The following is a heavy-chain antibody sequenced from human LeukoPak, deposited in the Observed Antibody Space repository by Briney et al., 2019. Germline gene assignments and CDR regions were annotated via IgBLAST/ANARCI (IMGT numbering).Heavy chain of an antibody. Sequence: ASVKVSCRASGYTFTSYYMHWVRQAPGQGLGWMGIINPSGGSTSYAQKFQGRVTMTRDTSTSTVYMELSSLRSEDTAVYYCARDFEPVQRIFGVVIPDSYWGQGTLVTVSS. V-gene: IGHV1-46*01. D-gene: IGHD3-3*01. CDR2: INPSGGST. J-gene: IGHJ4*02. CDR3: ARDFEPVQRIFGVVIPDSY. CDR1: GYTFTSYY.